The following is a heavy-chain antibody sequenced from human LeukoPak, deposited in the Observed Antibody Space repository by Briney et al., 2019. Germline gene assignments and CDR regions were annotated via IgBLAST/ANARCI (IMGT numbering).Heavy chain of an antibody. J-gene: IGHJ4*02. CDR1: GFTFSSYE. CDR3: ARDNYDSSSYYFD. D-gene: IGHD3-22*01. Sequence: GGSLRLSCAASGFTFSSYEMNWVRQAPGKGLEWVSYISSSGSTTHYADSVKGRFTISRDNAKKSMYLQMNSLRAEDTAVYYCARDNYDSSSYYFDWGQGTLVTVS. V-gene: IGHV3-48*03. CDR2: ISSSGSTT.